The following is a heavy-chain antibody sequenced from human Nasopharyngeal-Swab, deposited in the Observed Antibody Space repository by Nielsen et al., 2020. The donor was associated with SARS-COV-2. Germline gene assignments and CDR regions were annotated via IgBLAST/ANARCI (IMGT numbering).Heavy chain of an antibody. J-gene: IGHJ4*02. CDR2: INADSGGT. CDR1: GYTLAELS. D-gene: IGHD3-22*01. V-gene: IGHV1-2*06. CDR3: ASARGENYDASGPGDH. Sequence: ASVKVSCKVSGYTLAELSIHWVRQAPGQGLEWMGRINADSGGTNYAQKFQGRVTMTRDTSTSTTYLELSGLGSDDTAMFYCASARGENYDASGPGDHWGQGTLVTVSS.